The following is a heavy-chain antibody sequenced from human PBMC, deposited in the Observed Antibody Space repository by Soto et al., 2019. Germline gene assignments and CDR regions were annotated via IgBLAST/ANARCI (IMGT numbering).Heavy chain of an antibody. D-gene: IGHD2-15*01. CDR1: GYSFTTYW. CDR3: ARSPTSISYSCDSDH. V-gene: IGHV5-51*01. J-gene: IGHJ4*02. Sequence: PGESLKISCKGSGYSFTTYWIAWVRQMPGKGLEWMGIIYPGDFDTRYSPSFRGQVTISVDKSISTAYLQWSSLKASDTAMYYCARSPTSISYSCDSDHWGQGTLVTVSS. CDR2: IYPGDFDT.